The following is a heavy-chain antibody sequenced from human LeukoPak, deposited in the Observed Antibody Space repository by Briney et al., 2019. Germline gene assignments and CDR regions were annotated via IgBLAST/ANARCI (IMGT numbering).Heavy chain of an antibody. D-gene: IGHD3-10*01. CDR3: ARSGGYGSGSYYYYYYYMDV. CDR2: INPNSGGT. J-gene: IGHJ6*03. V-gene: IGHV1-2*02. Sequence: ASVKVSCKASGGTFSRNDISWVRQAPGQGLEWMGWINPNSGGTNYAQKFQGRVTMTRDTSISTAYMELSRLRSDDTAVYYCARSGGYGSGSYYYYYYYMDVWGKGTTVTVSS. CDR1: GGTFSRND.